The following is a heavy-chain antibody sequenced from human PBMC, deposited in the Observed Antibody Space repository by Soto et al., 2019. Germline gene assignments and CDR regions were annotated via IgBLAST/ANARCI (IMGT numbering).Heavy chain of an antibody. J-gene: IGHJ5*02. D-gene: IGHD3-9*01. Sequence: GGSLRLSCAASGFTFSDYYMSWVRQAPGKGLEWVSAISGSGGSTYYADSVKGRFTISRDNSKNTLYLQMNSLRAEDTAVYYCAKSLKLRYFDWLGDNWFDPWGQGTLVTAPQ. CDR1: GFTFSDYY. CDR3: AKSLKLRYFDWLGDNWFDP. CDR2: ISGSGGST. V-gene: IGHV3-23*01.